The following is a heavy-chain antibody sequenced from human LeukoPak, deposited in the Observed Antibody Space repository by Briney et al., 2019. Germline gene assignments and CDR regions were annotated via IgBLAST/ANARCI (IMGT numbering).Heavy chain of an antibody. CDR1: VGSFSGYY. D-gene: IGHD2-2*01. Sequence: SETLSLTCAVYVGSFSGYYWSWIRQPPGKGLEWIGEINHSGSTNYNPSLKSRVTISVDTSKNQFSLKLSSVTAADTAVYYCARGLSRQGSRFNWFDPWGQGTLVTVSS. V-gene: IGHV4-34*01. CDR2: INHSGST. J-gene: IGHJ5*02. CDR3: ARGLSRQGSRFNWFDP.